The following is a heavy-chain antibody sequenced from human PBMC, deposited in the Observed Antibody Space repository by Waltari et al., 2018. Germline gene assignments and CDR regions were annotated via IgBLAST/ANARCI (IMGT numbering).Heavy chain of an antibody. CDR2: TKRGGGAN. J-gene: IGHJ4*02. CDR3: ARNGDFDF. D-gene: IGHD4-17*01. Sequence: EVQLVESGGGLVKPGDSLRLSCAASGFTLSGFSMSWVRQAPGKGLEWVATTKRGGGANFYVDSVKGRFTISRDNAKNSLFLQMNSLRAEDTAVYYCARNGDFDFWGQGTLVTVSS. CDR1: GFTLSGFS. V-gene: IGHV3-7*01.